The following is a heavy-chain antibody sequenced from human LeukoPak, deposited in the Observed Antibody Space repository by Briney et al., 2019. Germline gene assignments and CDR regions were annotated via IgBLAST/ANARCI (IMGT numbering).Heavy chain of an antibody. J-gene: IGHJ4*02. V-gene: IGHV1-18*01. CDR2: ISAYNGNT. CDR3: SRTVVHCSSTSCYTSYFDY. D-gene: IGHD2-2*02. CDR1: DYTFTNYG. Sequence: ASVKVSCKASDYTFTNYGISWVRQAPGQGLEWMGWISAYNGNTNYAQKLQGRVIMTTDTSTSTAYMELRSPRSDDTAVYYCSRTVVHCSSTSCYTSYFDYWGQGTLVTVSS.